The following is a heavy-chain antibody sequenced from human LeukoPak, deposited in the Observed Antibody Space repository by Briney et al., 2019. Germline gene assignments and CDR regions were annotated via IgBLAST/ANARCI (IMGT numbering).Heavy chain of an antibody. Sequence: PSETLSLTCTVSGGSIGSSSYYWGWIRQPPGKGLAWIGSIYYSGSTYYNPSLKSRVTISVDTSKNQFSLKLSSVTAADTAVYYCARRGGSYYRRYSEDYWGQGTLVTVSS. V-gene: IGHV4-39*01. D-gene: IGHD1-26*01. CDR1: GGSIGSSSYY. J-gene: IGHJ4*02. CDR3: ARRGGSYYRRYSEDY. CDR2: IYYSGST.